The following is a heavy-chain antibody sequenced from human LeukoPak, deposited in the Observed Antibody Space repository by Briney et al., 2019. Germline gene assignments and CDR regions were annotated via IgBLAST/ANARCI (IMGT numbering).Heavy chain of an antibody. V-gene: IGHV3-15*01. J-gene: IGHJ4*02. Sequence: GGSLRLSCAASGFTFSNAWMTWVRQAPGKGLEWVGRTKSKTDGGTTDYAAPVKGRFTISRDDSKNMLYLQMNSLKTEDTAVYYCTILGYCTNGVCPTHYCWGQGTLVTVSS. CDR3: TILGYCTNGVCPTHYC. CDR2: TKSKTDGGTT. D-gene: IGHD2-8*01. CDR1: GFTFSNAW.